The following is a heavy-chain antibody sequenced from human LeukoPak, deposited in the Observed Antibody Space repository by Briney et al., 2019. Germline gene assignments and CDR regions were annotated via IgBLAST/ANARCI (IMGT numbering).Heavy chain of an antibody. D-gene: IGHD2-21*02. CDR2: ISAGGGNT. Sequence: GGSLILFCSASGFTFSSYAMSWFRQAPGKGLEWVSAISAGGGNTYYADSVKGRFTISRDNSKNTLYLQMNSLRAEDTALYYCERTAMGDFVGFPNHYWGEGPLFPVSS. V-gene: IGHV3-23*01. CDR3: ERTAMGDFVGFPNHY. J-gene: IGHJ4*02. CDR1: GFTFSSYA.